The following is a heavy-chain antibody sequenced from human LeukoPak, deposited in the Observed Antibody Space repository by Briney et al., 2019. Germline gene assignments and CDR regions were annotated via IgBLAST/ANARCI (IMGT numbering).Heavy chain of an antibody. D-gene: IGHD6-13*01. CDR3: ARSPSSYSSWYSGSDNWFDP. Sequence: SETLSLTCTVSGGSISSSSYYWGWIRQPPGKGLEWIGNIYYSGSTYYNPSLKSRVTISVDTSKNQFSLKLSSVTAADTAVYYCARSPSSYSSWYSGSDNWFDPWGQGTLVTVSS. CDR2: IYYSGST. V-gene: IGHV4-39*07. CDR1: GGSISSSSYY. J-gene: IGHJ5*02.